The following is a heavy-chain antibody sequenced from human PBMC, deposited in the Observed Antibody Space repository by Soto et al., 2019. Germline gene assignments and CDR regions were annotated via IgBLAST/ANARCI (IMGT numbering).Heavy chain of an antibody. CDR1: GFTFSSDW. D-gene: IGHD3-3*01. CDR3: AITIFGVVPYGMDV. V-gene: IGHV3-74*01. CDR2: INTDGSGT. Sequence: HPGGSLRLSCAASGFTFSSDWMHWVRQAPGKGLVWVSRINTDGSGTYYADSVKGRFTISRDNSKNTLYLQMNSLRAEDTAVYYCAITIFGVVPYGMDVWGQGTTVTVSS. J-gene: IGHJ6*02.